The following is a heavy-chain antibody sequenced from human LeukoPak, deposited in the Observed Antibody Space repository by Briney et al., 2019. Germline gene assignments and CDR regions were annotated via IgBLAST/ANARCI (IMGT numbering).Heavy chain of an antibody. V-gene: IGHV4-39*01. J-gene: IGHJ4*02. D-gene: IGHD5-18*01. CDR2: LSFGGRT. Sequence: SETLSLTCTVSGGSISSSIYTWDWIRQPPGKGLEWIGSLSFGGRTYDNPSLKSRVTTSVDTSKNQFSLNLNSVTAADTAVYYCARHRGYTYGHVDFWGQGTLVTVSS. CDR1: GGSISSSIYT. CDR3: ARHRGYTYGHVDF.